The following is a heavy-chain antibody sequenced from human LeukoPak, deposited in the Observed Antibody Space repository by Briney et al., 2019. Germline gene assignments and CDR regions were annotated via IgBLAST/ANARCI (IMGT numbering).Heavy chain of an antibody. J-gene: IGHJ4*02. CDR1: GYTFTTYD. CDR2: MNPNSGNT. D-gene: IGHD3-22*01. CDR3: ARRADYYDSSAYYF. V-gene: IGHV1-8*03. Sequence: ASVKVSCKASGYTFTTYDINWVRQATGQGLEWMGWMNPNSGNTGYAQKFQGRITITRNTSISTAYMELSSLRSEDTAVCYCARRADYYDSSAYYFWGQGTLVTVSS.